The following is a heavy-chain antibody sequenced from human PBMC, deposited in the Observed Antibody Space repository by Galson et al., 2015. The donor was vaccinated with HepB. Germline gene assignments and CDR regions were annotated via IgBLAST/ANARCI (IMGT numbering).Heavy chain of an antibody. CDR1: GFTFSGSA. D-gene: IGHD6-13*01. CDR2: IRSKASNYAT. CDR3: ARLGDLSGYSSR. J-gene: IGHJ4*02. Sequence: SLRLSCAASGFTFSGSAIHWVRQTSGKGLEWVGRIRSKASNYATAYAASLKGRFTISRDDSKNTAYLRMISLKIEDTAVYYCARLGDLSGYSSRWGQGTLVTVSS. V-gene: IGHV3-73*01.